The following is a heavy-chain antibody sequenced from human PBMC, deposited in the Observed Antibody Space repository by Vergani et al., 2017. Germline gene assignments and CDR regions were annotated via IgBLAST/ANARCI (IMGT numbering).Heavy chain of an antibody. CDR3: ARGDYGILTGYRY. CDR1: GGTFSSYT. V-gene: IGHV1-69*02. CDR2: IIPILGIA. J-gene: IGHJ4*02. D-gene: IGHD3-9*01. Sequence: QVQLVQSGAEVKKPGSSVKVSCKASGGTFSSYTISWVRQAPGQGLEWMGRIIPILGIANYAQKFQGRVTITADKFTSTAYMELSSLRSEDTAIYYCARGDYGILTGYRYWGQGTLVTVSA.